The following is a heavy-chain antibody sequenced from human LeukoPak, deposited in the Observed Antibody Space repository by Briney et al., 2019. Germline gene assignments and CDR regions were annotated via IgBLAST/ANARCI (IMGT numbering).Heavy chain of an antibody. CDR1: GYTFTSFY. D-gene: IGHD1-26*01. J-gene: IGHJ4*02. Sequence: ASVKVSCKASGYTFTSFYMHWVRQAPGQGLEWMGILNPSGASTSYAQKFQGRVTMTRDMSTSTVYMELSSLRSEDTAVYYCARGVYSGSSPPGYWGQGTLVTVSS. V-gene: IGHV1-46*01. CDR2: LNPSGAST. CDR3: ARGVYSGSSPPGY.